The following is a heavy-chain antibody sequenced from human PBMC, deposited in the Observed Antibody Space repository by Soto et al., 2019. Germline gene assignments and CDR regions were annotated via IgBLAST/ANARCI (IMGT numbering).Heavy chain of an antibody. D-gene: IGHD6-19*01. CDR2: VYGGGTT. CDR3: VRTTGWPGFDS. J-gene: IGHJ4*02. CDR1: GFAVSSKY. Sequence: EVQLVESGGGLIQPGGSLRLSCAASGFAVSSKYMTWVRQAPGKGLEWVSVVYGGGTTYYADSVKGRFTISRDTSKITLYLQMNSLRSDDTDVYYCVRTTGWPGFDSWGKGTLVTVPS. V-gene: IGHV3-53*01.